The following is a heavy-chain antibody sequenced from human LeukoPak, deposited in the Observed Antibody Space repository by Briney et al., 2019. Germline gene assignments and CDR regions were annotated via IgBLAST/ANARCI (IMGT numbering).Heavy chain of an antibody. CDR3: AKGGVPVVSPAVN. Sequence: GGSLRLSCAASGLTFSNYYMNWIRQAPGKGLEWLAYIAPGADAIYYADSVKGRFTISRDNSKNTLYLQMNSLRAEDTAVYYCAKGGVPVVSPAVNWGQGTLVTVSS. V-gene: IGHV3-11*04. D-gene: IGHD2-2*01. CDR1: GLTFSNYY. CDR2: IAPGADAI. J-gene: IGHJ4*02.